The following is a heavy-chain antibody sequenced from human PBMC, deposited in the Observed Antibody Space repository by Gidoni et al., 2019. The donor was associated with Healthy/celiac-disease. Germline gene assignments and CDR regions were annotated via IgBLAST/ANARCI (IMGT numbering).Heavy chain of an antibody. V-gene: IGHV4-4*07. Sequence: QVQLQESGPGLVKPSGPLSLTCTVSGGSLSSSYWSWIRQPAGKGLEWIGRIYTSGSTNYNPSLKSRVTMSVDTSKNQCSLKLSSVTAADTAVYYCARDMITFGGVRRLEPYGMDVWGQGTTVTVSS. CDR2: IYTSGST. J-gene: IGHJ6*02. D-gene: IGHD3-16*01. CDR3: ARDMITFGGVRRLEPYGMDV. CDR1: GGSLSSSY.